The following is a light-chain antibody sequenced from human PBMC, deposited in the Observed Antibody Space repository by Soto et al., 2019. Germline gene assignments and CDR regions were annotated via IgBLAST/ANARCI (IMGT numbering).Light chain of an antibody. CDR3: GSYTGSITYV. Sequence: QSALTQPASVSGSLGQSITISCTGTTSDVGGYNYVSWYQQHPGKAPILMIYEVTNRPSGVSNRFSGSKSGNTASLTISGLQVEDEAEYYRGSYTGSITYVFGTGTKVTVL. J-gene: IGLJ1*01. CDR1: TSDVGGYNY. V-gene: IGLV2-14*01. CDR2: EVT.